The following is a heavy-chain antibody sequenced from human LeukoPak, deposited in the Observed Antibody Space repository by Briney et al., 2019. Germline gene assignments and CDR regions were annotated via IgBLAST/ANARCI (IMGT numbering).Heavy chain of an antibody. V-gene: IGHV3-7*01. CDR1: GFSFSSSW. D-gene: IGHD3-10*01. CDR2: IELDEAQK. J-gene: IGHJ4*02. CDR3: TRGGGDS. Sequence: PGGSLRLSCAASGFSFSSSWMSWVRQVPGKGLEWVANIELDEAQKSYVDSVKGRFTISRDNDKNSLYLQMNSLRAEDTAMYYCTRGGGDSWGQGTLVTVSS.